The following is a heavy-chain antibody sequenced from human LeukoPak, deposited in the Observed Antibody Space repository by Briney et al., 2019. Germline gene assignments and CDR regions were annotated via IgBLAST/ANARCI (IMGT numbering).Heavy chain of an antibody. J-gene: IGHJ4*02. V-gene: IGHV1-18*01. Sequence: ASVKVSCKASGYTFTSYGISWVRQAPGQGLEWMGWISAYNGNTNYAQKLQGRVTMTTDTSTSTAYMELRSLRSDDTAVYYCARVVWTGTTGRYYFDYWGQGTLVTVSS. CDR2: ISAYNGNT. D-gene: IGHD1-7*01. CDR3: ARVVWTGTTGRYYFDY. CDR1: GYTFTSYG.